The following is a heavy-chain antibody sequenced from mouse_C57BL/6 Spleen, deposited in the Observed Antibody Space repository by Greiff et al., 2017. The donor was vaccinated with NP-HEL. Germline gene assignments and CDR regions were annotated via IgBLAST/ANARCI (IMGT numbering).Heavy chain of an antibody. V-gene: IGHV1-18*01. CDR1: GYTFTDYN. D-gene: IGHD4-1*01. CDR3: ATGTNWDGRFAY. CDR2: INPNNGGT. J-gene: IGHJ3*01. Sequence: EVQLQQSGPELVKPGASVKIPCKASGYTFTDYNMDWVKQSHGKSLEWIGDINPNNGGTIYNQKFKGKATLTVDKSSSTAYMELRSLTSEDTAVYYCATGTNWDGRFAYWGQGTLVTVSA.